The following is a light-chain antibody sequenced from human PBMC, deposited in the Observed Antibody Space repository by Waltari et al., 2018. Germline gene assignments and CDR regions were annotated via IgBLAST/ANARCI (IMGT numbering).Light chain of an antibody. CDR3: QQGYSTPPST. J-gene: IGKJ2*02. CDR2: AAS. V-gene: IGKV1-39*01. CDR1: QSISSY. Sequence: DIQMTQSPSSLSASIGDRVTITCRASQSISSYLNWYQQKPGKAPKLLIYAASSLQSGVPSRFSGSGFGTDFTLTISSLQPEDFATYYCQQGYSTPPSTLGQGTKLEIK.